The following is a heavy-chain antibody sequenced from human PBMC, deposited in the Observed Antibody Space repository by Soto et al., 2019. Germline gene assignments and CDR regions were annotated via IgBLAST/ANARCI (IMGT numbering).Heavy chain of an antibody. CDR3: ATSSEIDYGGRFDP. J-gene: IGHJ5*02. Sequence: PSETLSLTCTVSGGSISSSSYYWGWIRQPPGKGLEWIGSIYYSGSTYYNPSLKSRVTISVDTSKNQFSLKLSSVTAADTAVYYCATSSEIDYGGRFDPWGQGTLVTVSS. V-gene: IGHV4-39*01. D-gene: IGHD4-17*01. CDR1: GGSISSSSYY. CDR2: IYYSGST.